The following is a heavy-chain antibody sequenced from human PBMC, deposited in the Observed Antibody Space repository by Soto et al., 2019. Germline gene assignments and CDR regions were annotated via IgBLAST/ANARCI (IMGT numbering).Heavy chain of an antibody. J-gene: IGHJ5*02. CDR2: NYHSEST. CDR1: GGSISSINW. D-gene: IGHD2-15*01. V-gene: IGHV4-4*02. CDR3: ARGGRDIVVVVAASNWFDP. Sequence: SETLSLTCAVSGGSISSINWWCWVRQPPGKGLECIGENYHSESTNLNPSHKSRVTISVDKSKNQFSLKLTSVTAADTAVYYCARGGRDIVVVVAASNWFDPWGQGTLVTVSS.